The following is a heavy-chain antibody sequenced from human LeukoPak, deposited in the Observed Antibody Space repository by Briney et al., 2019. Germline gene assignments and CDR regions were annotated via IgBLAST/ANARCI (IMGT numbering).Heavy chain of an antibody. Sequence: ASVKVSCKXSGYTFTSYGISWVRQAPGQGLEWMGWISAYNGNTNYAQKLQGRVTMTTDTSTSTAYMELRSLRSDDTAVYYCARDEYCSGGSCYVPWFDPWGQGTLVTVSS. CDR3: ARDEYCSGGSCYVPWFDP. V-gene: IGHV1-18*01. J-gene: IGHJ5*02. CDR2: ISAYNGNT. CDR1: GYTFTSYG. D-gene: IGHD2-15*01.